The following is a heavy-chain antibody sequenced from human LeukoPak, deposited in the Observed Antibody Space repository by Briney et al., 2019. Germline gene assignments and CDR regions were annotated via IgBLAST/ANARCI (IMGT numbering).Heavy chain of an antibody. D-gene: IGHD2-15*01. V-gene: IGHV3-48*02. CDR1: GFTFSSYN. Sequence: PGGSLRLSCAASGFTFSSYNMNWVRQAPGTGLEWVSYIDSSSTTIYYADSVKGRFTISRDNAKNSLYLQMNSMRDEDTAVYYCARDRAAPTWYFDLWGRGTLVTVSS. CDR2: IDSSSTTI. J-gene: IGHJ2*01. CDR3: ARDRAAPTWYFDL.